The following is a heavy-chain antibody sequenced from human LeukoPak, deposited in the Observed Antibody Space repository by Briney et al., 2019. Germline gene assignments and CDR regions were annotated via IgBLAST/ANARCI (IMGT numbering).Heavy chain of an antibody. V-gene: IGHV1-2*04. J-gene: IGHJ4*02. CDR2: INPNSGGT. Sequence: ASVKVSCKASGYTFTGYYMHWVRQAPGQGLEWMGWINPNSGGTNYAQKFQGWVTMTRDTSISTAYMELSRLRSDDTAVYYCARDDGGSYYEAFRYWGQGTLVTVSS. CDR3: ARDDGGSYYEAFRY. D-gene: IGHD1-26*01. CDR1: GYTFTGYY.